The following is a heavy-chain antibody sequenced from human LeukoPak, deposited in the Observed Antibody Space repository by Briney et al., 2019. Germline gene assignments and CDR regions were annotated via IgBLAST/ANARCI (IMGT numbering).Heavy chain of an antibody. D-gene: IGHD3-22*01. CDR1: GLTFSSYG. V-gene: IGHV3-30*19. Sequence: GGSLRLSCAASGLTFSSYGMHWVRQAPGKGLEWVAVIWYDGSNKYYADSVKGRFTISRDNSKNTLYLQMNSLRAEDTAVYYCASLWDYYDSTEFDYWGQGTLVTVSS. CDR3: ASLWDYYDSTEFDY. J-gene: IGHJ4*02. CDR2: IWYDGSNK.